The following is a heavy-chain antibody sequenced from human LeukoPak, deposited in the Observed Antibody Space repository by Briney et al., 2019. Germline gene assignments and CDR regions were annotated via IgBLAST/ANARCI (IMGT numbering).Heavy chain of an antibody. V-gene: IGHV3-23*01. CDR3: TKQPAGYSYGGGDY. J-gene: IGHJ4*02. CDR1: GFTFSSYA. CDR2: ISGSGGST. Sequence: PGGSLRLSCAASGFTFSSYAMSWVRQAPGKGLEWVSAISGSGGSTYYADSVKGRFTISRDNSKNTLYLQMNSLRAEDTAVYYCTKQPAGYSYGGGDYWGQGTLVTVSS. D-gene: IGHD5-18*01.